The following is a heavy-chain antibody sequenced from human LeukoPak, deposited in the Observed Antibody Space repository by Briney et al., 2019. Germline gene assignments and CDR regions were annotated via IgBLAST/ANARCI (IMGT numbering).Heavy chain of an antibody. Sequence: GGSLRLSCAASGFTFSGYAIHWVRQSSGKGLEWVGQIDKKDKGYATATAYAASVKGRFTISRDDSINTAYLQMKSLKTGDTALYYCTRDSGTYNWFDPGGQGTLVTVSS. CDR2: IDKKDKGYATAT. J-gene: IGHJ5*02. CDR3: TRDSGTYNWFDP. D-gene: IGHD1-26*01. CDR1: GFTFSGYA. V-gene: IGHV3-73*01.